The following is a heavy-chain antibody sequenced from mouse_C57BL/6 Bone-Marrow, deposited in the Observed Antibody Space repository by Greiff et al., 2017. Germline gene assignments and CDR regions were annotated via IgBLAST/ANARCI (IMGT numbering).Heavy chain of an antibody. Sequence: KQSGAELVRPGTSVKVSCKASGYAFTNYLIEWVKQRPGQGLEWIGVINPGSGGTNYNEKFKGKATLTADKSSSTAYMQLSSLTSEDSAVYFCARSGGNYPLAMDYWGQGTSVTVSS. V-gene: IGHV1-54*01. J-gene: IGHJ4*01. CDR2: INPGSGGT. CDR3: ARSGGNYPLAMDY. D-gene: IGHD2-1*01. CDR1: GYAFTNYL.